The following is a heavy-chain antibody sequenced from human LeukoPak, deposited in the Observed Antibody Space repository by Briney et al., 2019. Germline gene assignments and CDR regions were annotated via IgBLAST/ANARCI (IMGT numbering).Heavy chain of an antibody. CDR2: IIPIFGTA. Sequence: ASVKVSCKASGGTFSSYAISWVRQAPGQGLEWMGGIIPIFGTANYAQKFQGRVTITTDESTSTAYMELSSLRSEDTAVYYCARGPPLGLGWLRSTSSYWYYFDYWGQGTLVTASS. V-gene: IGHV1-69*05. CDR1: GGTFSSYA. D-gene: IGHD5-12*01. J-gene: IGHJ4*02. CDR3: ARGPPLGLGWLRSTSSYWYYFDY.